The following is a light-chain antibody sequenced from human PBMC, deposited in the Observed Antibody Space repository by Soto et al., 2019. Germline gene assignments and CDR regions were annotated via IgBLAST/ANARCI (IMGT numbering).Light chain of an antibody. J-gene: IGKJ4*01. CDR3: QQLKRYPLS. CDR2: AAS. Sequence: IPLTQSPSSLYASIGDRVTITCRASQDISSYLAWYRQKAGKAPELLIEAASTLQSGVPSRFSGSGSGTDFALTISSLQPEDFATYYCQQLKRYPLSFGGGTKVEIK. CDR1: QDISSY. V-gene: IGKV1-9*01.